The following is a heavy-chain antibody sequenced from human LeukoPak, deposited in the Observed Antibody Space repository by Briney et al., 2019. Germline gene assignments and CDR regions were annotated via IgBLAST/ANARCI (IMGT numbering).Heavy chain of an antibody. J-gene: IGHJ4*02. D-gene: IGHD5-24*01. CDR3: ARATGEGYNPFDY. Sequence: SETLSLTCTVSGGSISRYYWSWIRQPPGKGLEWIGYIYYSGSTNYNPSLKSRVTISVDTSKNQFSLKLSSVTAADTAVYYRARATGEGYNPFDYWGQGTLVTVSS. V-gene: IGHV4-59*01. CDR2: IYYSGST. CDR1: GGSISRYY.